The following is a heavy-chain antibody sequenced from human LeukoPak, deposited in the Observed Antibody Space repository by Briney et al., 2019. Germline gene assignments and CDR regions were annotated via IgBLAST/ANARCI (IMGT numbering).Heavy chain of an antibody. V-gene: IGHV4-4*07. CDR1: GGSISSYY. Sequence: SETLSLTCTVSGGSISSYYWSWIRQPAGKGLEWIGRIYTSGSTNYNPSLKSRVTMSVDTSKDQFSLKLSSVTAADTAVYYCAREKDYYGSGSYYTPIDYWGQGTLVTVSS. CDR2: IYTSGST. J-gene: IGHJ4*02. CDR3: AREKDYYGSGSYYTPIDY. D-gene: IGHD3-10*01.